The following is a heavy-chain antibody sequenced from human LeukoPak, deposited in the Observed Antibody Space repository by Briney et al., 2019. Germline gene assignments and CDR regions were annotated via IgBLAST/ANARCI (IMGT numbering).Heavy chain of an antibody. CDR2: MYPGDSNT. D-gene: IGHD3-10*01. CDR3: MRLNYYDSGSYYNVNYNWFDP. J-gene: IGHJ5*02. Sequence: GESLRISCKGSGYSFTNYWIGWVRQMPGKGLEWMGIMYPGDSNTRYSPPFQGQVTISADKSITTAYLQWSSLKASDTAMYYCMRLNYYDSGSYYNVNYNWFDPWGQGTLVTVSS. CDR1: GYSFTNYW. V-gene: IGHV5-51*01.